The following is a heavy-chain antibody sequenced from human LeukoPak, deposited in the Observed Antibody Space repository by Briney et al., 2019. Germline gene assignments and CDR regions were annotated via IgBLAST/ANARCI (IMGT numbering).Heavy chain of an antibody. Sequence: GRSLRLSCTASGFTFDDYAMHWVRQAPGKGLEWVSGISWNSGNIGYADSVKGRFAISRDNSENKVYLQMNTLRVDDTAVYYCVRDVQGREETAVGDYWGQGTRVTVSS. J-gene: IGHJ4*02. CDR3: VRDVQGREETAVGDY. V-gene: IGHV3-9*01. CDR2: ISWNSGNI. CDR1: GFTFDDYA. D-gene: IGHD6-19*01.